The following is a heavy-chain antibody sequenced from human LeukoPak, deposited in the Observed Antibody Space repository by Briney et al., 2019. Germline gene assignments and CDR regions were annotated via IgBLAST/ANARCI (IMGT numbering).Heavy chain of an antibody. CDR1: GFTFSSYT. J-gene: IGHJ5*02. V-gene: IGHV3-21*01. D-gene: IGHD2-15*01. CDR2: ISSSSIYI. CDR3: ARRYCSGGSCYDWFDP. Sequence: PGGSLRLSCAASGFTFSSYTMNWVRQAPGKGLEWVSSISSSSIYIYYADSLKGRFTISRDNAKNSLYLQMNGLRAEDTAVYYCARRYCSGGSCYDWFDPWGQGTLVTVSS.